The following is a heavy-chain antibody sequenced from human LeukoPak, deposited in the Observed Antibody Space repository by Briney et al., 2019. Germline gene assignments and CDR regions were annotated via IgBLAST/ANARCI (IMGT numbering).Heavy chain of an antibody. V-gene: IGHV1-46*01. CDR2: INPTGGST. J-gene: IGHJ5*02. CDR3: ARDNSVGDNAWWFDP. Sequence: RASVKVSCKASGYTFTSYHMHWVRQAPGQGLEWMGLINPTGGSTGYAQKFQGRVTMTRDMSTSTDYMELSSLRSEDTAIYYCARDNSVGDNAWWFDPWGQGTPVTVSS. CDR1: GYTFTSYH. D-gene: IGHD1-26*01.